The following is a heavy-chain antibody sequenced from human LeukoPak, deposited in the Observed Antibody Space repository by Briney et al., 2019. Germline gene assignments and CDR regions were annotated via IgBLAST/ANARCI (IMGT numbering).Heavy chain of an antibody. D-gene: IGHD1-26*01. Sequence: SETLSLTCTVSGGSICSNAYYWAWIRQPPGKGLEWIGSIYSSVSTYYNPSLKSRVTISVDTSKNQFSLRLSSVTAADTALYYCAYSGSYGHLGYWGQGIPVTVSS. CDR3: AYSGSYGHLGY. V-gene: IGHV4-39*01. J-gene: IGHJ4*02. CDR2: IYSSVST. CDR1: GGSICSNAYY.